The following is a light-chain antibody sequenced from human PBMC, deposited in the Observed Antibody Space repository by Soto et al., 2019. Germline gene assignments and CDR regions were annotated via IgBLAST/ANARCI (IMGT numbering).Light chain of an antibody. Sequence: DIHLTQSPSTLSASVGDRVTITCRASQSISILLAWYQQKPGKAPNLLIDATSTLETGVSSRFSGSGSGTEFTLTISSLEPDDSATYYCQHYNDFSWTFGQGTKVEIK. J-gene: IGKJ1*01. CDR2: ATS. V-gene: IGKV1-5*03. CDR1: QSISIL. CDR3: QHYNDFSWT.